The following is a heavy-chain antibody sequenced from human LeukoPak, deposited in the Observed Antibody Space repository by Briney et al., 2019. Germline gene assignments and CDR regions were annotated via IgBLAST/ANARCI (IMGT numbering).Heavy chain of an antibody. J-gene: IGHJ6*04. V-gene: IGHV4-34*01. Sequence: SETLSLTCAVYGGSFSGYYWSWIRQPPGKGLEWIGEINHSGSTYYNPSLKNRVTISVDTSKNQFSLKLSSVTAADTAVYYCARDGIVVPAAGDFYYGMDVWGKGTTVTVSS. CDR2: INHSGST. CDR3: ARDGIVVPAAGDFYYGMDV. D-gene: IGHD2-2*01. CDR1: GGSFSGYY.